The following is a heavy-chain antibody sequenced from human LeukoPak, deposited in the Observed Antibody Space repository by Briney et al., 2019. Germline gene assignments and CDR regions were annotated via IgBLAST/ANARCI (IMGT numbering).Heavy chain of an antibody. D-gene: IGHD5-18*01. CDR1: GYTFTSYY. CDR3: AREPDGTGYSYGLTGPENNYFDY. Sequence: GASVKVSCKASGYTFTSYYMHWVRQAPGRGPEWMGIINPSGGSTSYAQKFQGRVTMTRDTSTSTVYMELSSLRSEDTAVYYSAREPDGTGYSYGLTGPENNYFDYWGQGTLVTVSS. J-gene: IGHJ4*02. CDR2: INPSGGST. V-gene: IGHV1-46*01.